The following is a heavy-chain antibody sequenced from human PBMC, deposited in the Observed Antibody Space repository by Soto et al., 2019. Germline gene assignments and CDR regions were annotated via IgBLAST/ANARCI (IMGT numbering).Heavy chain of an antibody. CDR2: ISGGGGST. CDR3: ARDGLSSGYFGWCES. D-gene: IGHD3-9*01. V-gene: IGHV3-23*01. CDR1: GFTFSSYA. Sequence: GWSLRLSCPASGFTFSSYAMSWVRQAPGERLECVSAISGGGGSTYYADSVKGRFTISRDNSKNTLYLQMNSLRAEDPAVYYRARDGLSSGYFGWCESWGQGPQVTVS. J-gene: IGHJ4*02.